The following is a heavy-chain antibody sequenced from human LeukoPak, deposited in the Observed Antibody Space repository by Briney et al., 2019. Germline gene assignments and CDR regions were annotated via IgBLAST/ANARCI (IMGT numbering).Heavy chain of an antibody. Sequence: PGGSLRLSCAASGVTFSIYAMGCGCQAPGKGLEWVSTIGSTGGTYYADSVKGRFTISIDSSTNTLYPQMNSLRADDTAVYFCAKRDKYFFEYWGQGNLVTVSS. J-gene: IGHJ4*02. V-gene: IGHV3-23*01. D-gene: IGHD2-21*02. CDR1: GVTFSIYA. CDR3: AKRDKYFFEY. CDR2: IGSTGGT.